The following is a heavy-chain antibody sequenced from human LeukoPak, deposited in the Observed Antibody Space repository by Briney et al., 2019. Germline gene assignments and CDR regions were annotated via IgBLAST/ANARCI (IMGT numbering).Heavy chain of an antibody. J-gene: IGHJ6*02. CDR1: GGSISSCY. CDR3: ARHHYDALYGMDV. V-gene: IGHV4-59*08. Sequence: SETLSLTCTVSGGSISSCYWSWIRQPPGKGLEWIGYIYYSGSTNYNPSLKSRVTISVDKSKNQFSVKLSSVTAADTAVYYCARHHYDALYGMDVWGQGTTVTVSS. CDR2: IYYSGST. D-gene: IGHD3-22*01.